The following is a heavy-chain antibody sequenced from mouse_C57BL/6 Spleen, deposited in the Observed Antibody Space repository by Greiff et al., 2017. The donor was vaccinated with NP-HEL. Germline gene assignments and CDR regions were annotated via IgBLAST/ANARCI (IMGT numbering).Heavy chain of an antibody. V-gene: IGHV10-1*01. Sequence: DVMLVESGGGLVQPKGSLKLSCAASGFSFNTYAMNWVRQAPGKGLEWVARIRSKSNNYATYYADSVKDRFTISRDDSESMLYLQMKNLKTEDTAMYYCVREGDAMDYWGQGTSVTVSS. CDR1: GFSFNTYA. CDR2: IRSKSNNYAT. J-gene: IGHJ4*01. CDR3: VREGDAMDY.